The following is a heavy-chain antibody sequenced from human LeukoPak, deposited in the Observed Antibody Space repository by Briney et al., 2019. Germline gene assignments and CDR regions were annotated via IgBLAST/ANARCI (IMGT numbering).Heavy chain of an antibody. CDR1: GFTFSSYS. V-gene: IGHV3-21*01. Sequence: GGSLRLSCAASGFTFSSYSINWVRQAPGKGLEWVSSISSSSSYIYYADSVKGRFTISRDNAKNSLYLQMNSLRAEDTAVYYCARDGAAWLATYYFDYWGQGTLVTVSS. J-gene: IGHJ4*02. D-gene: IGHD6-19*01. CDR2: ISSSSSYI. CDR3: ARDGAAWLATYYFDY.